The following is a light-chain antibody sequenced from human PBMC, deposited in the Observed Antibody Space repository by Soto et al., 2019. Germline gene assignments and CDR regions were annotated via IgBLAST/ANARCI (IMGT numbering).Light chain of an antibody. V-gene: IGLV2-14*01. J-gene: IGLJ1*01. Sequence: QSALTQPASVSGSPGQSITISCTGTSSDIGGYKYVSWYQHHPGKAPKLLIYDVSDRPSRISSRFSGSKSANTASLTISGLQAEDEALYYCSSYTSTTTVRFVFGTGTKVTVL. CDR2: DVS. CDR1: SSDIGGYKY. CDR3: SSYTSTTTVRFV.